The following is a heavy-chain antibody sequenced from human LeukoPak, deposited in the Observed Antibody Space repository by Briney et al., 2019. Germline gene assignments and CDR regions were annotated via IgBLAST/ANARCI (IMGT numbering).Heavy chain of an antibody. CDR1: GFTFSIYW. D-gene: IGHD2-2*03. CDR3: ARGEVDIVVLPAAPTFDY. V-gene: IGHV3-74*01. Sequence: GGSLRLSCAASGFTFSIYWMHWVRQAPGKGLVWVSRINSDGSSTNYADSVKGRFTISRDNAKNSLYLQMNSLRAEDTAVYYCARGEVDIVVLPAAPTFDYWGQGTLVTVSS. CDR2: INSDGSST. J-gene: IGHJ4*02.